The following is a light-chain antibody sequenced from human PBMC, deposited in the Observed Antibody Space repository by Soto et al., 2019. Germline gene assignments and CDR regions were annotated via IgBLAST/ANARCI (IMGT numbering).Light chain of an antibody. CDR2: AAS. CDR1: QGISSY. Sequence: DLQLTQSPSFLSASVGDRVTITCRASQGISSYLAWYQQKPGKAPKLLIYAASTLQSGVPSRFSGSVSWTEFTLTIISLQPEDFAPYYCQQLNSYPPFTFGQGTRLEMK. J-gene: IGKJ5*01. V-gene: IGKV1-9*01. CDR3: QQLNSYPPFT.